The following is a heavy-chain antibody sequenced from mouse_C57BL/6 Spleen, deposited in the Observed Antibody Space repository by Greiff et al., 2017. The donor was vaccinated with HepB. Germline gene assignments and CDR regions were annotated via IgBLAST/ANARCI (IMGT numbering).Heavy chain of an antibody. CDR1: GFTFNTYA. Sequence: EVKLVESGGGLVQPKGSLKLSCAASGFTFNTYAMHWVRQAPGKGLEWVARIRSKSSNYATYYADSVKDRFTISRDDSQSMLYLQMNNLKTEDTAMYYCVRVGGYGNYPHYYAMDYWGQGTSVTVSS. CDR2: IRSKSSNYAT. CDR3: VRVGGYGNYPHYYAMDY. J-gene: IGHJ4*01. V-gene: IGHV10-3*01. D-gene: IGHD2-10*02.